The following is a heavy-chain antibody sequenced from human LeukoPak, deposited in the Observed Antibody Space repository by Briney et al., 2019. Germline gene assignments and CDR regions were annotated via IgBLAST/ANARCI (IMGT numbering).Heavy chain of an antibody. V-gene: IGHV1-2*02. J-gene: IGHJ4*02. CDR3: ARDVSYYDSSGCFDY. D-gene: IGHD3-22*01. CDR2: INPNSGGT. CDR1: GYTFTGYY. Sequence: GASVEVSCKASGYTFTGYYMHWVRQAPGQGLEWMGWINPNSGGTNYAQKFQGRVTMTRDTSISTAYMELSRLRSDDTAVYYCARDVSYYDSSGCFDYWGQGTLVTVSS.